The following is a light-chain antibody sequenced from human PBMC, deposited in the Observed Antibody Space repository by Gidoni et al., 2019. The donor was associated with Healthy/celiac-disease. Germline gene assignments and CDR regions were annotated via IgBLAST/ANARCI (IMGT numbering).Light chain of an antibody. CDR2: GNS. CDR1: SSNIGAGYD. Sequence: QSVLTLPPSVSGAPGQRVTISCTASSSNIGAGYDLHWYQQLPGTAPKLLIYGNSNRPSGVPDRFSGSKSGTSASLAITGLQAEDEADYYCQSYDSSLSGSEVFGGGTKLTVL. J-gene: IGLJ2*01. V-gene: IGLV1-40*01. CDR3: QSYDSSLSGSEV.